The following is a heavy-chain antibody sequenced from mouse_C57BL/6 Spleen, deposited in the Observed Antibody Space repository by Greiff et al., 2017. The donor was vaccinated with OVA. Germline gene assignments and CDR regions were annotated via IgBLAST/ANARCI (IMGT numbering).Heavy chain of an antibody. V-gene: IGHV1-52*01. CDR2: IDPSDSET. Sequence: QVQLQQPGAELVRPGSSVKLSCKASGYTFTSYWMHWVKQRPIQGLEWIGNIDPSDSETHYNQKFKDKATLTVDKSSSTAYMQLSSLTSEDSAVYYCARGDYSSSYDGYWGQGTTLTVSS. CDR3: ARGDYSSSYDGY. J-gene: IGHJ2*01. D-gene: IGHD1-1*01. CDR1: GYTFTSYW.